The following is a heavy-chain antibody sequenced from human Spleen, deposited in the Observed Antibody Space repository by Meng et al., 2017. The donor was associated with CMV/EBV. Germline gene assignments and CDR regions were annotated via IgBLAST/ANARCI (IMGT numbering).Heavy chain of an antibody. CDR3: AVQSRWSGLFDF. CDR2: ISYDGGYV. V-gene: IGHV3-30*04. D-gene: IGHD3-3*01. Sequence: GESLKISCAASGFTVSTCGLHWVRQAPGKGLEWVAIISYDGGYVFYAGSVKGRFTISRDNAKNSLYLQMSILRAEDTGIYYCAVQSRWSGLFDFWGQGTLVTVSS. CDR1: GFTVSTCG. J-gene: IGHJ4*02.